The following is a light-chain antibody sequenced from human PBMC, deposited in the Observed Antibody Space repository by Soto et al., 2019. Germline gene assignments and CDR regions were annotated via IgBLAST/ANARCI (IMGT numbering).Light chain of an antibody. V-gene: IGLV2-11*01. CDR2: DVS. J-gene: IGLJ3*02. CDR3: CSYAGSSVWV. CDR1: SSDVGGYKY. Sequence: QSALTQPRSVSGSPGQSFIISCTGTSSDVGGYKYVSWYQQHPGKAPKLVIYDVSERPSGVPDRFSGSKSGNTASLTISGLQAEDEADYHCCSYAGSSVWVFGGRTKLTVL.